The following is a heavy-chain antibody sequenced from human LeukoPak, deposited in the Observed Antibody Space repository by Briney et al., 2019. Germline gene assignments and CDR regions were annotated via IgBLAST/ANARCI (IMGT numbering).Heavy chain of an antibody. CDR2: INHSGST. CDR3: ARGGGYDFGYYYYYMDV. Sequence: SETLSLTCAVYGGSFSGYYWSWIRQPPGKGLEWIGEINHSGSTNYNPSLKTRVTISVDTSKNQFSLKLSSVTAADTAVYYCARGGGYDFGYYYYYMDVWGKGTTVTVSS. CDR1: GGSFSGYY. D-gene: IGHD5-12*01. J-gene: IGHJ6*03. V-gene: IGHV4-34*01.